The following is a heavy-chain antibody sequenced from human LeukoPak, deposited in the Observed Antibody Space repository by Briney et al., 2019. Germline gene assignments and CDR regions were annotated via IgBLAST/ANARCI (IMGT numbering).Heavy chain of an antibody. J-gene: IGHJ4*02. V-gene: IGHV4-39*07. Sequence: SETLSLTCTVSGGSISSSSYYWGWIRQPPGKGLEWIGSIYYSGSTYYNPSLKSRVTISVDTSKNQFSLKLSSVTAADTAVYYCAREARGDDYGDYGGFDYWGQGTLVTVSS. CDR1: GGSISSSSYY. D-gene: IGHD4-17*01. CDR2: IYYSGST. CDR3: AREARGDDYGDYGGFDY.